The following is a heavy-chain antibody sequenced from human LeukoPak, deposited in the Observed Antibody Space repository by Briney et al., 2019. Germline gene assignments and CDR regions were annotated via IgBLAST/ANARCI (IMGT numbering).Heavy chain of an antibody. CDR3: AFMDRMDFDAFDI. D-gene: IGHD1-14*01. CDR2: TYYSGYT. V-gene: IGHV4-39*07. J-gene: IGHJ3*02. Sequence: SETLSLTCTVSGGSISSTSYYWGWIRQPPGKGLEWIGSTYYSGYTYFNPSLKSRVTISVDTSKKQFSLRLSSVTAADTAVYYCAFMDRMDFDAFDIWGQGTTVTVSS. CDR1: GGSISSTSYY.